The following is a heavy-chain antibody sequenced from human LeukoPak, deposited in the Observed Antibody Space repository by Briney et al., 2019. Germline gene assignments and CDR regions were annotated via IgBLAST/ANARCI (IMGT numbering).Heavy chain of an antibody. CDR3: AKDTDYGFDY. J-gene: IGHJ4*02. Sequence: GGSLRLSCAASGFTFDDYAMHWVRPAPGKGLEWVSGISWNSGSIGYADSVKGRFTISRDNAKNSLYLQMNSLRAEDTALYYCAKDTDYGFDYWGQGTLVTVSS. V-gene: IGHV3-9*01. D-gene: IGHD4-17*01. CDR1: GFTFDDYA. CDR2: ISWNSGSI.